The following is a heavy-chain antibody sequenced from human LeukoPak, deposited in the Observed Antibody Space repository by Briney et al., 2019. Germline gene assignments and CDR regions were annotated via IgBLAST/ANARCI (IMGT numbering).Heavy chain of an antibody. V-gene: IGHV4-39*07. D-gene: IGHD1-26*01. J-gene: IGHJ6*03. Sequence: SETLSLTCTVSGGSISSSSYYWGWIRQPPGKGLEWIGSIYTSGSTNYNPSLKSRVTISVDTSKNQFSLKLSSVTAADTAVYYCARLGSGYEMSEWELNYYYYHMDVWGKGTTVTVSS. CDR2: IYTSGST. CDR3: ARLGSGYEMSEWELNYYYYHMDV. CDR1: GGSISSSSYY.